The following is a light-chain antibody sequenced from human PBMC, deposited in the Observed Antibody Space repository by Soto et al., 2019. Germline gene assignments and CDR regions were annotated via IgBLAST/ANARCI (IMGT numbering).Light chain of an antibody. Sequence: LTQPAAVSGSTGQSITISCTGTSSDVGYYNLVSWYQQHPGKAPKLMLYEVNMRPSGVSNRFSGSKSGNTASLTISGLQAEDEADYYCTSWTTSTTMIFGGGTKVTVL. CDR1: SSDVGYYNL. CDR2: EVN. V-gene: IGLV2-14*02. J-gene: IGLJ2*01. CDR3: TSWTTSTTMI.